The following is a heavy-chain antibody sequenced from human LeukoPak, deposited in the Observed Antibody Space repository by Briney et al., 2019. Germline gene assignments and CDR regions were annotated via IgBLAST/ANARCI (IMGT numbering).Heavy chain of an antibody. J-gene: IGHJ4*02. CDR2: ISAYNGNT. D-gene: IGHD6-19*01. CDR1: GYTFTSYG. CDR3: ARAPSSGWSLYYFDY. Sequence: GASVKVSCKASGYTFTSYGISWVRQAPGQGLEWMGWISAYNGNTNYAQKLQGRVTMTTDTPTSTAYMELRSLRSDDTAVYYCARAPSSGWSLYYFDYWGQGTLVTVSS. V-gene: IGHV1-18*04.